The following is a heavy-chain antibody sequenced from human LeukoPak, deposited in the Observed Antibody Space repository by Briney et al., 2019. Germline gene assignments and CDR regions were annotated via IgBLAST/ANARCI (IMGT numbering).Heavy chain of an antibody. V-gene: IGHV1-18*01. CDR1: GYTFTSYG. D-gene: IGHD2-21*02. J-gene: IGHJ4*02. CDR3: ARGDPGGPPDY. Sequence: ASVKVSCKASGYTFTSYGISWVRQAPGQGLEWMGWISAYNGNTNYAQKLQGRVTMTTDTSTGTAYMELRSLRSEDTAVYYCARGDPGGPPDYWGQGTLVTVSS. CDR2: ISAYNGNT.